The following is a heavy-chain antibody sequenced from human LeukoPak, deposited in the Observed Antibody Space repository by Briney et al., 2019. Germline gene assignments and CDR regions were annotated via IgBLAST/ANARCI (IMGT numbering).Heavy chain of an antibody. CDR1: GFTFSDYD. CDR3: AGVAKERVGGVYYFDY. CDR2: IGTAGDT. D-gene: IGHD1-1*01. Sequence: PGGSLRLSRAASGFTFSDYDMHWVRQATGKGLEWVSAIGTAGDTYYTGSVKGRFTISRENAKNSLYLQMNSLRAGDTAVYYCAGVAKERVGGVYYFDYWGQGTLVTVSS. V-gene: IGHV3-13*01. J-gene: IGHJ4*02.